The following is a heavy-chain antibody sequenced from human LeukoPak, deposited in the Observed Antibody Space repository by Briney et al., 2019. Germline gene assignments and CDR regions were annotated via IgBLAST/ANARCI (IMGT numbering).Heavy chain of an antibody. V-gene: IGHV3-66*01. J-gene: IGHJ4*02. D-gene: IGHD5-18*01. Sequence: GGSLRLSCAASGFTFSSNYMSWVRQAPGKGLEWVSVIYSGGSTYYAGSVKGRFTLSSDNSKNTLYLQMNSLRAEDTAVYYCARDGVYSYGYGFDYWGQGSLVTVSS. CDR3: ARDGVYSYGYGFDY. CDR2: IYSGGST. CDR1: GFTFSSNY.